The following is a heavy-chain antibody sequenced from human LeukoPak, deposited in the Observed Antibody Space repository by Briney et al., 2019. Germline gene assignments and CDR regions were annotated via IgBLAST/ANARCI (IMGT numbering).Heavy chain of an antibody. V-gene: IGHV4-34*01. Sequence: SETLSLNCAVYGGSFSGYYWIWIRQPPGKGLEWIGEINHSGSTNYNPSLKSRVTMSVDTSKNQFSLQLNSVTPEDTAVYYCARGPSYFQHWGQGTLVTVSS. J-gene: IGHJ1*01. CDR3: ARGPSYFQH. CDR2: INHSGST. CDR1: GGSFSGYY.